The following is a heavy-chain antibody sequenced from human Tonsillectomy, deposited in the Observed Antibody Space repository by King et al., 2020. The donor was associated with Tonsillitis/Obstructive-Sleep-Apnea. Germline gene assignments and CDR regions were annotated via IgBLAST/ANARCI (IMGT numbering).Heavy chain of an antibody. D-gene: IGHD2/OR15-2a*01. V-gene: IGHV4-59*01. Sequence: QLQESGPGLVKPSETLSLTCSVSGGSISSYSWTWIRQPPGKGLEWIGYIYYTGSTNYNPSLKRRVSISVDRSRNQFSLHLRYVTAADTAVYYCALLYGGRTYYWGQGTLVTVSS. CDR1: GGSISSYS. CDR2: IYYTGST. J-gene: IGHJ4*02. CDR3: ALLYGGRTYY.